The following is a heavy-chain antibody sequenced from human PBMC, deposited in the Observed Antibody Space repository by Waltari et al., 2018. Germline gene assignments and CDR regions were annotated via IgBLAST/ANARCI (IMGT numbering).Heavy chain of an antibody. CDR3: ARQGDRHIVVVVAATFDY. CDR1: GYSISSGYY. D-gene: IGHD2-15*01. Sequence: QVQLQESGPGLVKPSETLSLTCAVSGYSISSGYYWGWIRQPPGKGLGWIGSIYHSGRPYYNPSLKSRVTISGDTCKNQFSLKLSSVTAADTAVYYCARQGDRHIVVVVAATFDYWGQGTLVTVSS. V-gene: IGHV4-38-2*01. J-gene: IGHJ4*02. CDR2: IYHSGRP.